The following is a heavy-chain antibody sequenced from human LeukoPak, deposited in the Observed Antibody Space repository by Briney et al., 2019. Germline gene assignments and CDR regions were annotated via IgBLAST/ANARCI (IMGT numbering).Heavy chain of an antibody. CDR3: ARDAPAGFGYFDY. CDR2: ISSSSSYI. J-gene: IGHJ4*02. D-gene: IGHD3-16*01. V-gene: IGHV3-21*01. CDR1: GFTFSSYS. Sequence: GSLRLSCAASGFTFSSYSMNWVRQAPGKGLEWVSSISSSSSYIYYADSVKGRFTISRDNAKNSLYLQMNSLRAEDTAVYYCARDAPAGFGYFDYWGQGTLVTVSS.